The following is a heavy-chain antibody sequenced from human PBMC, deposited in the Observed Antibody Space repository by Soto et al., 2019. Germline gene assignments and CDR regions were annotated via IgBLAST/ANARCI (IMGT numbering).Heavy chain of an antibody. CDR3: ARDNPRLIAVAGIFDY. D-gene: IGHD6-19*01. CDR2: ISAYNGNT. Sequence: QVQLVQSGAEVKKPGASVKVSCKASGYTFTSYGISWVRQAPGQGLEWMGWISAYNGNTNYEQKLQGRVTMTTDTSTRTDYMELGGLRYDETAEYYCARDNPRLIAVAGIFDYWGQGTLVTVSS. CDR1: GYTFTSYG. J-gene: IGHJ4*02. V-gene: IGHV1-18*01.